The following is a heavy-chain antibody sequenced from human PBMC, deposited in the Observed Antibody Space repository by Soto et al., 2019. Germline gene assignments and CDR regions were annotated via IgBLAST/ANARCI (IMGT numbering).Heavy chain of an antibody. CDR2: SYSSGST. Sequence: QVQLQESRPGLVKPSETLSLTCTVSGGSISSYYWSWLRQPPGKGLEWIGYSYSSGSTKYNPSLKSRVTISVDTSNNQFSLKLRSVPAADTAVYYCARSPRGTVTISPRHWFDPWGQGTLVTVSS. J-gene: IGHJ5*02. CDR1: GGSISSYY. V-gene: IGHV4-59*08. D-gene: IGHD4-17*01. CDR3: ARSPRGTVTISPRHWFDP.